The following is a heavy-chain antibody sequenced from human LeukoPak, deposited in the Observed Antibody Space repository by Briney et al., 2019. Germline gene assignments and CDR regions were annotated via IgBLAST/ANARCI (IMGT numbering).Heavy chain of an antibody. V-gene: IGHV4-59*08. Sequence: SETLSLACTVSGGSISSYYWSWIRQPPGKGLEWIGYIYYGGSTNYNPSLKSRVTISVDTSKNQFSLKLSSVTAADTAVYYCARTIRVAVAGIFDYWGQGTLVTVSS. CDR1: GGSISSYY. CDR2: IYYGGST. CDR3: ARTIRVAVAGIFDY. D-gene: IGHD6-19*01. J-gene: IGHJ4*02.